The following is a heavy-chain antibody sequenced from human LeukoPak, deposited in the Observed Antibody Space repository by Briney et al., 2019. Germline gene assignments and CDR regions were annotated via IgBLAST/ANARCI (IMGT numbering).Heavy chain of an antibody. V-gene: IGHV4-38-2*01. CDR2: IYHSGST. J-gene: IGHJ3*02. Sequence: SETLSLTCAVSGYSISSGYYWGWIRQPPGKGLEGIGSIYHSGSTYYNPSLKSRGTISVDTSKNPFSLKLSSVTAADTAVYYCARRYYDSSGYYYRSTYDAFDIWGQGTMVTVSS. D-gene: IGHD3-22*01. CDR3: ARRYYDSSGYYYRSTYDAFDI. CDR1: GYSISSGYY.